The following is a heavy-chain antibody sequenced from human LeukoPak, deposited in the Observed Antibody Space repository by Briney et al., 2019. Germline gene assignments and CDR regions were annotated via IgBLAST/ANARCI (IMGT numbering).Heavy chain of an antibody. V-gene: IGHV3-48*03. J-gene: IGHJ4*02. CDR3: AATYYYDGSGDY. Sequence: HPGGSLRLSCAASGFTFSGYEMNWVRQAPGKGLEWVSYISSTGSNIYYADSVKGRFTISRDNAKNSLYLLMNSLRTEDTAVYYCAATYYYDGSGDYWGQGTLVTVSS. CDR2: ISSTGSNI. CDR1: GFTFSGYE. D-gene: IGHD3-22*01.